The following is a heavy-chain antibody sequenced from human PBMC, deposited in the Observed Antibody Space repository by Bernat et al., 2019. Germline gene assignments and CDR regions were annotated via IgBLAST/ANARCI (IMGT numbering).Heavy chain of an antibody. CDR2: ISSSSSYT. J-gene: IGHJ4*02. V-gene: IGHV3-11*06. CDR3: ARDLTEMTIMKEFDY. CDR1: GFTFSDYY. Sequence: QVQLVESGGGLVKPGGSLRLSCAASGFTFSDYYMSWIRQAPGKGLEWVSYISSSSSYTNYADSVKGRFTISRDNAKNSLYLQMNSLRAEDTAVYYCARDLTEMTIMKEFDYWGQGILVTVSS. D-gene: IGHD5-24*01.